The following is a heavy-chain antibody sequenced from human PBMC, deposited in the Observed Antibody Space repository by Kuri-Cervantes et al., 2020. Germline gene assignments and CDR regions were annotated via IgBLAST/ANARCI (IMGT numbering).Heavy chain of an antibody. CDR2: INPNSGGT. CDR3: ARDWNQLWFGELLTTSYYYYGMDV. V-gene: IGHV1-2*02. CDR1: GYTFTGYY. J-gene: IGHJ6*02. D-gene: IGHD3-10*01. Sequence: ASVKVSCKASGYTFTGYYMHWVRQAPGQGLEWMGWINPNSGGTNYAQKFQGRVTMTRDTSISTAYMELRSLRSDDTAVYYCARDWNQLWFGELLTTSYYYYGMDVWGQGTTVTVSS.